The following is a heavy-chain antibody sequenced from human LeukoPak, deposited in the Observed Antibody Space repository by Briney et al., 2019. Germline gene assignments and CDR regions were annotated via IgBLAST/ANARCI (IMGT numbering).Heavy chain of an antibody. Sequence: KVSCXXSGYTFTSYGISWVRQAPGQGLEWMGWISAYNGNTNYAQKLQGRVTMTTDTSTSTAYMELRSLRSDDTAVYYCARDPRVVPAARDFWFDPWGQGTLVTVSS. CDR3: ARDPRVVPAARDFWFDP. V-gene: IGHV1-18*01. D-gene: IGHD2-2*01. CDR2: ISAYNGNT. J-gene: IGHJ5*02. CDR1: GYTFTSYG.